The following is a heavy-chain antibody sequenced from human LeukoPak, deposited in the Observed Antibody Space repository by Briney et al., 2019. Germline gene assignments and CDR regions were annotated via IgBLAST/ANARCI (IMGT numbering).Heavy chain of an antibody. CDR3: AKLCSSTSCLGAFDI. D-gene: IGHD2-2*01. CDR2: ISGSGGST. Sequence: PGGSLRLSCAASGFTISSYAMSWVRQAPGKGLEWVSAISGSGGSTYYADSVKGRFTISRDNSKNTLYLQMNSLRAEDTAVYYCAKLCSSTSCLGAFDIWGQGTMVTVSS. V-gene: IGHV3-23*01. CDR1: GFTISSYA. J-gene: IGHJ3*02.